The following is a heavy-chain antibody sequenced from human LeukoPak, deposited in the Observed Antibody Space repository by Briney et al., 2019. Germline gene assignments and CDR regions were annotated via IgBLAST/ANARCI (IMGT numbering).Heavy chain of an antibody. D-gene: IGHD3-9*01. V-gene: IGHV1-18*01. CDR2: ISANKGNT. Sequence: GASVKVSCKASGYTFTSYGITWARQAPGQGLEWMGWISANKGNTNYAQKLQGRVTMTTDTSTSTAYMELRSLRSDDTAVYYCARDSGYYDILTGRNWGVWGQGTLVTVSS. CDR3: ARDSGYYDILTGRNWGV. CDR1: GYTFTSYG. J-gene: IGHJ4*02.